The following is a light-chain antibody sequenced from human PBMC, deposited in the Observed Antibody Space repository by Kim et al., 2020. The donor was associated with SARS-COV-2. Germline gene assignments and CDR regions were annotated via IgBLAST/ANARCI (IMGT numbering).Light chain of an antibody. Sequence: DIQMTQSPSTLSASVGDRVTITCRASQSLSTWLAWYQQKPGKAPRLLIYKASSLESGVPSRFSGSGSATEFTLTISSLQPDDFATYYCQQYNSYPVTFGQGNKVDIK. CDR3: QQYNSYPVT. J-gene: IGKJ1*01. CDR1: QSLSTW. V-gene: IGKV1-5*03. CDR2: KAS.